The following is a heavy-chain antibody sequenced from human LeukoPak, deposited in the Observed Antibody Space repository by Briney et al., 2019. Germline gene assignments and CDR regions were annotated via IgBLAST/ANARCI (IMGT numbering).Heavy chain of an antibody. CDR3: AKGSIVGAFDY. CDR1: GFTFSSCG. D-gene: IGHD1-26*01. Sequence: GGSLRLSCAASGFTFSSCGMRWVRQAPGKGLEWVAFIQYVGINKYYADSVKGRFTISRDNSKNTLYLQMNSLRAEDTAVYYCAKGSIVGAFDYWGQGTLVTVSS. J-gene: IGHJ4*02. CDR2: IQYVGINK. V-gene: IGHV3-30*02.